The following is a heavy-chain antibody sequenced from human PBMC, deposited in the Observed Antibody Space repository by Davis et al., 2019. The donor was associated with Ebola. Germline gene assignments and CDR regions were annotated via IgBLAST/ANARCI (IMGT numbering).Heavy chain of an antibody. J-gene: IGHJ4*02. Sequence: ASVKVSCKASGYTFHLYGISWVRQAPGQGLEWMGWISAYNGNTNYAETFQGRVTMTTDTSTNTAYMEVRGLRSDDTAVYYCARDGSVAAIELDYWGQGTLVTVSS. CDR1: GYTFHLYG. D-gene: IGHD2-2*02. CDR3: ARDGSVAAIELDY. V-gene: IGHV1-18*01. CDR2: ISAYNGNT.